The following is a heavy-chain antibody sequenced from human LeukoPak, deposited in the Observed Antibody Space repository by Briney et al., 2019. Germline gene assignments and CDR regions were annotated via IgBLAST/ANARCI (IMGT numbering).Heavy chain of an antibody. CDR2: IWYDGSNK. V-gene: IGHV3-33*01. D-gene: IGHD5-18*01. Sequence: GRSLRLSCAASGFTFSSYGMRWVRQAPGKGLEWVAVIWYDGSNKYYADCVKGRFTISRDNSKNPLYLQMNSLRAEDTAVDYXAGXRRGYSYGHLDYWGQGTLVTVSS. CDR3: AGXRRGYSYGHLDY. CDR1: GFTFSSYG. J-gene: IGHJ4*02.